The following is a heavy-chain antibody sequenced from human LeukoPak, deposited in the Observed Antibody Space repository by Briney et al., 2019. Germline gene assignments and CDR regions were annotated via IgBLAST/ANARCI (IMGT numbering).Heavy chain of an antibody. CDR1: GGSFSGYY. CDR3: ARDLVGARLIDY. D-gene: IGHD1-26*01. J-gene: IGHJ4*02. V-gene: IGHV4-34*01. CDR2: INHSGST. Sequence: PSETLSLTCAVYGGSFSGYYWSWIRQPPGKGLEWIGEINHSGSTNYNPSLKSRVTISVDTSKNQFSLKLSSVTAADTAVYYCARDLVGARLIDYWGQGTLVTVSS.